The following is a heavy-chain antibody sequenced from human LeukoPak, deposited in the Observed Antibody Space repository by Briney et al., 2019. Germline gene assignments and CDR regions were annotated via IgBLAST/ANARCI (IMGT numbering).Heavy chain of an antibody. D-gene: IGHD6-13*01. CDR2: ISGSGGST. Sequence: GGSLRLSCAVSGISLSNYGMSWVRQAPGKGLEWVAGISGSGGSTNYADSVKGRFTISRDNPKNTLYLQMNSLRAEDTAVYYCARGGERLAATRYWGQGTLVTVSS. V-gene: IGHV3-23*01. CDR1: GISLSNYG. CDR3: ARGGERLAATRY. J-gene: IGHJ4*02.